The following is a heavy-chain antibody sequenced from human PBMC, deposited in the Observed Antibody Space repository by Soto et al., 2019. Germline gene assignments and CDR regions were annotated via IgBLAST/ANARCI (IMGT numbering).Heavy chain of an antibody. D-gene: IGHD4-17*01. J-gene: IGHJ4*02. CDR1: GGSISSSSYY. V-gene: IGHV4-39*01. Sequence: SETLSLTCTVSGGSISSSSYYWVWIRHPPGKGLEWIGSIYYSGSTYYNPSLKSRVTISVDTSKNQFSLKLSSVTAADTAVYYCARRLYGDYGLYFDYWGQGTLVTVSS. CDR2: IYYSGST. CDR3: ARRLYGDYGLYFDY.